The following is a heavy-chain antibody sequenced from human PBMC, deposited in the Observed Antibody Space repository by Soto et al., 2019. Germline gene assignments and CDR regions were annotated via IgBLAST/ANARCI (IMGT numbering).Heavy chain of an antibody. CDR3: AKEYDDSSGYYPYYFDY. CDR1: GFTFSSYA. CDR2: ISGSGGST. V-gene: IGHV3-23*01. Sequence: PGGSLRLSCAASGFTFSSYAMSWVRQAPGKGLEWVSAISGSGGSTYYADSVKGRFTISRDNSKNTLYLQMNSLRAEDTAVYYCAKEYDDSSGYYPYYFDYWGQGTLVTVSS. J-gene: IGHJ4*02. D-gene: IGHD3-22*01.